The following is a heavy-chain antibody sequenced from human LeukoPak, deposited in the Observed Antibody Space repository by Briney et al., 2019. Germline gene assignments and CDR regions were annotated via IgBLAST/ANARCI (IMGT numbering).Heavy chain of an antibody. Sequence: PGGSLRLSCAASGFTFSDYYMSWFRQAPGKGLEWVSYISSSGSTIFYADSVKGRFTISRDNAKNSLYLQMNSLRAEDTAVNYCARAPGCSYGFLDYWGQGTLVTVSS. CDR1: GFTFSDYY. D-gene: IGHD5-18*01. CDR2: ISSSGSTI. CDR3: ARAPGCSYGFLDY. V-gene: IGHV3-11*01. J-gene: IGHJ4*02.